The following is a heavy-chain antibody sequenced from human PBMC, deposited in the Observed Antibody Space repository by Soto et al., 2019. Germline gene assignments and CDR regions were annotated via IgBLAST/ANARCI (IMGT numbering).Heavy chain of an antibody. V-gene: IGHV1-18*01. Sequence: QVHLVQSGAEVKKPGASVKVSCKASGYTFTSYGITWVRQAPGQGLEWMGWISAHHGNTDYAQKRQGRVIVTRDTSASTAYMELRSLISDDTAVYYCARGRYGDYWGQGALVTVSS. CDR2: ISAHHGNT. CDR3: ARGRYGDY. CDR1: GYTFTSYG. J-gene: IGHJ4*02. D-gene: IGHD1-1*01.